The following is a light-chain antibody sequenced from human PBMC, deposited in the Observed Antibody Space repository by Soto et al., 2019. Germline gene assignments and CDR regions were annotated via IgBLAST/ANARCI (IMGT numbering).Light chain of an antibody. J-gene: IGLJ3*02. Sequence: QLVLTQSSSASASLGSSVKLTCTLSSGHSSYIIAWHQQQPGKAPRYLMKLEGSGSCNKGSGVPDRFSGSSSGADRYLTISNLQSEDEADYYCETWDSNTWVFGGGTKLTVL. V-gene: IGLV4-60*03. CDR3: ETWDSNTWV. CDR2: LEGSGSC. CDR1: SGHSSYI.